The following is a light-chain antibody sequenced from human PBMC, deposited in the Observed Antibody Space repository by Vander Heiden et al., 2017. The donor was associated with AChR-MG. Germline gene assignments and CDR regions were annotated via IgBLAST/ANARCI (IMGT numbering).Light chain of an antibody. CDR3: QQYGSSPLFT. Sequence: DIVLTQSPGTLSLSPGERATLSCRASQSVSSSYLAWYQQKPGQAPRLLIYGASSRATGIPDRFSGSGSGTDFTLTISRLEPEDFAVYYCQQYGSSPLFTFGPGTTVDI. CDR1: QSVSSSY. V-gene: IGKV3-20*01. J-gene: IGKJ3*01. CDR2: GAS.